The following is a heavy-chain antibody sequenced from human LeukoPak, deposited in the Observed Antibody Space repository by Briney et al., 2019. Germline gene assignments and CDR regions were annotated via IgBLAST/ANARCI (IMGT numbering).Heavy chain of an antibody. V-gene: IGHV4-59*01. CDR3: AREYCSGGSCYYAFDI. CDR2: IYYSGST. D-gene: IGHD2-15*01. CDR1: GGSISSYY. J-gene: IGHJ3*02. Sequence: SETLSLTCTVSGGSISSYYWSWIRQPPGKGLEWIGYIYYSGSTNYNPSLKSRVTISADTSKNQFSLKLSSVTAADTAVYYCAREYCSGGSCYYAFDIWGQGTMVTVSS.